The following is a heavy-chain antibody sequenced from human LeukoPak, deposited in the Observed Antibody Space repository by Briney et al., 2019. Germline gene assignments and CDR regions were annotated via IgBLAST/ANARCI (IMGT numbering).Heavy chain of an antibody. J-gene: IGHJ4*02. CDR3: ARDHNYAFDN. CDR1: GFPFNEYS. CDR2: IGISSGNT. V-gene: IGHV3-11*06. D-gene: IGHD1-1*01. Sequence: PGGSLRLSRAASGFPFNEYSMNWVRQAPGKGLEWISYIGISSGNTKYADSVKGRYTISGDNAKKSLYLQMNSLRVEDTAVYYCARDHNYAFDNWGQGTLVTVSS.